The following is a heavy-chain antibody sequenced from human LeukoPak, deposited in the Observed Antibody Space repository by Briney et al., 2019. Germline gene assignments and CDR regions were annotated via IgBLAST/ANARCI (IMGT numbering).Heavy chain of an antibody. CDR3: ARVSGPGMNEYFHL. Sequence: GGSLRLSCAASGFTFSEAWMHWVRQAPGKGLVWVSRINNDGSTTRYADSVKGRFTISRDNAKNTLYLQMNSLRAEDTAVYYCARVSGPGMNEYFHLWGQGTLVTVSS. D-gene: IGHD3-10*01. CDR2: INNDGSTT. V-gene: IGHV3-74*01. CDR1: GFTFSEAW. J-gene: IGHJ1*01.